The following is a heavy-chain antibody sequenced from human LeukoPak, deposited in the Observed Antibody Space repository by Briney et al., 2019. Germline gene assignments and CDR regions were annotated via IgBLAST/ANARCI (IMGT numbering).Heavy chain of an antibody. J-gene: IGHJ4*02. CDR2: IYNSGVKM. CDR1: GFTFSTYS. D-gene: IGHD6-19*01. CDR3: AKDVAPDSGWDLDY. V-gene: IGHV3-23*01. Sequence: QPGGSLRLSCAASGFTFSTYSMTWVRQGPGKGLEWVSSIYNSGVKMFYADSVKGRFTISRDNSKNTLYLQMNSLRVEDTAVYYCAKDVAPDSGWDLDYWGQGTLVTVSS.